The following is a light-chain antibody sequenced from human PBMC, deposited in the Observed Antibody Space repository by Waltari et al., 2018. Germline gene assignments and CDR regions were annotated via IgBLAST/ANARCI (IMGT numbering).Light chain of an antibody. Sequence: EIVLTQSPGTLSLSPGERATLSCRASQGIGRYLAWYQQKPDQAPRLLIYGASSRATGIPDRFSGSGSGTDFSLTISRLEPEDFAVYYCQNHERLPATFGQETKVEIK. CDR2: GAS. V-gene: IGKV3-20*01. CDR3: QNHERLPAT. CDR1: QGIGRY. J-gene: IGKJ1*01.